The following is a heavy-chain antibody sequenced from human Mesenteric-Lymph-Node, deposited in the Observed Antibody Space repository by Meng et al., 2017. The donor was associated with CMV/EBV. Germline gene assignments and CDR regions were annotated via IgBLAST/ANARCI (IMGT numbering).Heavy chain of an antibody. CDR2: IYYSGST. Sequence: GSLRLSCTVSGGSISSSSYYWGWIRQPPGKGLEWIGSIYYSGSTYYNPSLKSRVTISVDTSKNQFSLKLSSVTAADTAMYYCTRDQDGVVNWGQGTLVTVSS. V-gene: IGHV4-39*07. D-gene: IGHD2-2*01. CDR1: GGSISSSSYY. J-gene: IGHJ4*02. CDR3: TRDQDGVVN.